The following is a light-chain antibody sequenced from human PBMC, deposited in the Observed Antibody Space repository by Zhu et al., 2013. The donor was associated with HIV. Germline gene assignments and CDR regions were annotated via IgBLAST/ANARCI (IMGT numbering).Light chain of an antibody. CDR2: DNN. CDR1: SSNIGNNY. V-gene: IGLV1-51*01. Sequence: QSVLTQPPSVSAAPGQKVTISCSGSSSNIGNNYVSWYQQLPGTAPKLLIYDNNNRPSGIPARFSGSKSGTSATLGITGLQTGDEADYYCQSYDSSLSAVVFGGGTKLTVL. J-gene: IGLJ2*01. CDR3: QSYDSSLSAVV.